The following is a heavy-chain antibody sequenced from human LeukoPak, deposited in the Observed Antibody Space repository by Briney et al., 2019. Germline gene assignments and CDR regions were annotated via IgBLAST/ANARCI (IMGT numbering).Heavy chain of an antibody. CDR3: AKGSGSYPYYYGMDV. CDR2: ISGSGGST. V-gene: IGHV3-23*01. J-gene: IGHJ6*02. Sequence: GGSLRLSCAASGFTFSSYAMSWVRQAPGKGLEWVSAISGSGGSTYYADPVKGRFTISRDNSKNTLYLQMNSLRVEDTAVYYCAKGSGSYPYYYGMDVWGQGTTVTVS. CDR1: GFTFSSYA. D-gene: IGHD1-26*01.